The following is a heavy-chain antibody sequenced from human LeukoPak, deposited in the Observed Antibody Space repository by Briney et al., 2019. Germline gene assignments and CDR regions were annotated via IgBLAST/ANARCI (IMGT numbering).Heavy chain of an antibody. V-gene: IGHV3-23*01. Sequence: GGSPRLSCAASGFSFSSYAMSWVRQAPGKGLEWFSAISGSGGSTYSADSVKGRFTISRDNSKNTLYLQMNSLRAEDTAVYYCAKGTSLSRFDPWGQGTLVTVSS. CDR2: ISGSGGST. CDR1: GFSFSSYA. D-gene: IGHD3/OR15-3a*01. CDR3: AKGTSLSRFDP. J-gene: IGHJ5*02.